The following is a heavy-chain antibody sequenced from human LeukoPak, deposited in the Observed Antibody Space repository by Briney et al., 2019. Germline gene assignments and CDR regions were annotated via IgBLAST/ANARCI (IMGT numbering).Heavy chain of an antibody. J-gene: IGHJ4*02. CDR3: ARRSLDDYGDYVLDY. CDR1: GYSFPSYW. V-gene: IGHV5-51*01. CDR2: IYPGDSDT. Sequence: GESLKISCKGSGYSFPSYWIGWVRQMPGKGLEWMGTIYPGDSDTRYSPSFQGQVTISADKSISTAYLQWSSLKASDTAMYYCARRSLDDYGDYVLDYWGQGTLVTVSS. D-gene: IGHD4-17*01.